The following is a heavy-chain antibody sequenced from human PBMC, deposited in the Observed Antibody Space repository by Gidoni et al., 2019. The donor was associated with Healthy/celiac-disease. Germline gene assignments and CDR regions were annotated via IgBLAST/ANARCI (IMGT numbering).Heavy chain of an antibody. CDR1: GLTVSSYG. V-gene: IGHV3-30*18. CDR3: AKAPKQQLVTIDY. Sequence: QVQLVESGGGVVQPGRTLRLACAASGLTVSSYGMNWVRQAPGNGLDWLSVIAYEGSNKYYADSVKGRFTISRDNSKNTLYLQMNSLRAEDTAVYYCAKAPKQQLVTIDYWGQGTLVTVSS. D-gene: IGHD6-13*01. J-gene: IGHJ4*02. CDR2: IAYEGSNK.